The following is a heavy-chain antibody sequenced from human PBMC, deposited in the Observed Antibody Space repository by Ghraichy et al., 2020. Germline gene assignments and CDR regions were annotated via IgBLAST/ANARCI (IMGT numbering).Heavy chain of an antibody. CDR3: AREGLYGVFYFDY. J-gene: IGHJ4*02. V-gene: IGHV1-46*01. Sequence: ASVKVSCKASGYTFTSYHMHWVRQAPGQGPEWMGVINPSGGNTSYAEKFQGRVTMTRDTSTSTVYMELSSLRSESTAVYYCAREGLYGVFYFDYWGQGTLVTVSS. CDR2: INPSGGNT. D-gene: IGHD3-10*01. CDR1: GYTFTSYH.